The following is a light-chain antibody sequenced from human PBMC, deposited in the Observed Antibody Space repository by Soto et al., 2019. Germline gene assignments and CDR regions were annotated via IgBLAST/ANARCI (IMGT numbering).Light chain of an antibody. CDR1: QSVSSY. CDR2: DSS. CDR3: QQRSVWPLT. Sequence: EIVLTQFPATLSLSPGDGATLSCRASQSVSSYLAWYQQKRGQAPRLLIYDSSNRATGIPARFSGSGSGTDFSLIISSLEPEDFAVYYCQQRSVWPLTLGGGTKVDLK. J-gene: IGKJ4*01. V-gene: IGKV3-11*01.